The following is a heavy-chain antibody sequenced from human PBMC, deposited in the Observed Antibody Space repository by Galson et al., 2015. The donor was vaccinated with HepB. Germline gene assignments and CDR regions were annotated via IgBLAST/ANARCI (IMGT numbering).Heavy chain of an antibody. J-gene: IGHJ4*02. CDR2: INWNSGTI. D-gene: IGHD3-9*01. Sequence: SLRLSCAASGFTFDDYAMHWVRLTPGKGLEWVSGINWNSGTIAYAASVKGRFTISRDNAKNSLYLQMNSLRTEDTALYYCTKARRDYDILTGSFDYWGQGTLVTVSS. V-gene: IGHV3-9*01. CDR1: GFTFDDYA. CDR3: TKARRDYDILTGSFDY.